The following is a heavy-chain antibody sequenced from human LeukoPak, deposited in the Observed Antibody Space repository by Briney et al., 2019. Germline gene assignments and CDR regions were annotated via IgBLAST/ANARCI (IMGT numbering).Heavy chain of an antibody. D-gene: IGHD3-10*01. CDR2: ISSSSSYI. Sequence: PGGSLRLSGAASGFTFSSYSMRWVRQARGKGVGWVSSISSSSSYIYYAHSVNGRFTISRDNANNSLYLQMNSLTAEDTAVYYCAKANRDHLSHYYGVDVWGQGTTVVVSS. V-gene: IGHV3-21*01. CDR1: GFTFSSYS. CDR3: AKANRDHLSHYYGVDV. J-gene: IGHJ6*02.